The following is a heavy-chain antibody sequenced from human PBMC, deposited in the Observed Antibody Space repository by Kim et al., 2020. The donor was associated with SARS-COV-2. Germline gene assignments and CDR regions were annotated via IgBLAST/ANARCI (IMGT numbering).Heavy chain of an antibody. J-gene: IGHJ4*02. Sequence: KGRFTISRDNSKNTLYLQMNSLRAEDTAVYYCAGYKSYYYDSSGYYYFDYWGQGTLVTVSS. D-gene: IGHD3-22*01. CDR3: AGYKSYYYDSSGYYYFDY. V-gene: IGHV3-23*01.